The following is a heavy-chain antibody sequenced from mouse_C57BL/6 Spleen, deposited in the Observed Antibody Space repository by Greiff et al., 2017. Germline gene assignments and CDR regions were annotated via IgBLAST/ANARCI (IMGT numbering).Heavy chain of an antibody. CDR2: ISDGGSYT. Sequence: VESGGGLVKPGGSLKLSCAASGFTFSSYAMSWVRQTPEKGLEWVATISDGGSYTYYPDNVKGRFTISRDNAKNNLYLQMSHLKSEDTAMYYCARDRVYYDYDWFAYWGQGTLVTVSA. V-gene: IGHV5-4*01. CDR3: ARDRVYYDYDWFAY. CDR1: GFTFSSYA. D-gene: IGHD2-4*01. J-gene: IGHJ3*01.